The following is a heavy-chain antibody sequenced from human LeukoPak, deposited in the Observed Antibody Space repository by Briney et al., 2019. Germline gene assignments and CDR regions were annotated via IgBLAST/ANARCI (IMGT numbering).Heavy chain of an antibody. V-gene: IGHV3-9*01. Sequence: GGSLRLSCAAFGFRFDDYAMHWVRQAPGKGLEWVSGISWDSAAIGYADSVRGRFTLSRDNAKNSLFLQMSSLRVEDTALYYCTKRARMGIAAAGDGFHIWGQGTMVTVSS. D-gene: IGHD6-13*01. CDR2: ISWDSAAI. J-gene: IGHJ3*02. CDR3: TKRARMGIAAAGDGFHI. CDR1: GFRFDDYA.